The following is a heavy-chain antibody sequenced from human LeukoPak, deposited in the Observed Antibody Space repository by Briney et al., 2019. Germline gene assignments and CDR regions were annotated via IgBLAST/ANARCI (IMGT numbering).Heavy chain of an antibody. CDR3: ARDLDNRSFDY. CDR2: IYYSGST. V-gene: IGHV4-59*01. J-gene: IGHJ4*02. D-gene: IGHD2-2*03. Sequence: KPSETLSLTCTVSGGSISSYYWSWIRQPPGKGLEWIGYIYYSGSTNYNPSLKSRVTISVDTSKNPFSLKLSSVTAADTAVYYCARDLDNRSFDYWGRGTLVTVSS. CDR1: GGSISSYY.